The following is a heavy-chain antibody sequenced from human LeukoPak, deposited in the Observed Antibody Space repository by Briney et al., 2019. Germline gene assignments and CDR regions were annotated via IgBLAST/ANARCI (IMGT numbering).Heavy chain of an antibody. CDR2: IYHSGST. CDR1: GGSISSSSYY. CDR3: ARKPMIRESLGAFDI. Sequence: SETLSLTCTVSGGSISSSSYYWGWIRQPPGKGLEWIGEIYHSGSTNYNPSLKSRVTISVDKSKNQFSLKLSSVTAADTAVYYCARKPMIRESLGAFDIWGQGTMVTVSS. J-gene: IGHJ3*02. D-gene: IGHD3-10*01. V-gene: IGHV4-39*07.